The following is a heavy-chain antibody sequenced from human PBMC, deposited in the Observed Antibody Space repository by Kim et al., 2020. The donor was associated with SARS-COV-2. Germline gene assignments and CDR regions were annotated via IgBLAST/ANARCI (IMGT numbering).Heavy chain of an antibody. Sequence: ASVKVSCKASGYTFTSFYINWVRQATGQGLEWMGWMHPNSGNTGYAQKFQGRVTMTRNTSIRTAYMELSSLRSEDTAVYYCAIGGGYCSSTSCRLYYYYMDVWGKGTTVTVSS. D-gene: IGHD2-2*01. J-gene: IGHJ6*03. CDR1: GYTFTSFY. V-gene: IGHV1-8*01. CDR3: AIGGGYCSSTSCRLYYYYMDV. CDR2: MHPNSGNT.